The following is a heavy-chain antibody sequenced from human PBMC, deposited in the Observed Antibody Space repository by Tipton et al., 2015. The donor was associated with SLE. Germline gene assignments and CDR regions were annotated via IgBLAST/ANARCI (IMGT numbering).Heavy chain of an antibody. D-gene: IGHD3-22*01. J-gene: IGHJ4*02. CDR2: IYHSGST. V-gene: IGHV4-38-2*02. CDR1: GYSISSGYY. Sequence: GLVKPSETLSLTCAVSGYSISSGYYWGWIRQPPGKGLEWIGSIYHSGSTYYNPSLKSRVTISVDTSKNQFSLKLSSVTAADTAVYYCARDKIYYDSSAIDYWGQGTLVTVSS. CDR3: ARDKIYYDSSAIDY.